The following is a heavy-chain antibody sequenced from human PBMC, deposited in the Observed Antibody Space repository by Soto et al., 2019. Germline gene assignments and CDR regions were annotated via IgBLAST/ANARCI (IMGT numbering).Heavy chain of an antibody. CDR3: FRRGWEIGPDY. J-gene: IGHJ4*02. CDR1: GYSFNTYW. V-gene: IGHV5-51*01. Sequence: EVQLVQSGAEVKKPGESLKISCKASGYSFNTYWIAWVRQTPGKGLEWMGFIYPGDSDTRYSPSFQGQVTISADKSINTAYLQWSSLEASDTAIYYCFRRGWEIGPDYWGQGTLVIVSS. D-gene: IGHD1-26*01. CDR2: IYPGDSDT.